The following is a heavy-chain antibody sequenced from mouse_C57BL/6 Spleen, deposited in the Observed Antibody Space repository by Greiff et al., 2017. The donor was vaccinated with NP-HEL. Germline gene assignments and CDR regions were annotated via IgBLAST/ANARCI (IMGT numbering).Heavy chain of an antibody. CDR3: VRQEGGPHDAMDY. J-gene: IGHJ4*01. CDR2: IRSKSNNYAT. V-gene: IGHV10-1*01. Sequence: EVQRVESGGGLVQPKGSLKLSCAASGFSFNTYAMNWVRQAPGKGVEWVARIRSKSNNYATYYADSVKDRFTISRDDSESMLYLQMKNLKTEDTAMYYCVRQEGGPHDAMDYWGHGTSVTVSS. CDR1: GFSFNTYA.